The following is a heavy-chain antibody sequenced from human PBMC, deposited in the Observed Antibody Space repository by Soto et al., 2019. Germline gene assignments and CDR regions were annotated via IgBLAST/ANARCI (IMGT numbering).Heavy chain of an antibody. CDR3: ARRVSWSAPLVF. D-gene: IGHD6-13*01. CDR2: IYYSVST. CDR1: GGSISSGDYY. J-gene: IGHJ4*02. Sequence: QVQLQESGPGLVKPSQTLSLTCTVSGGSISSGDYYWSWIRQPPGKGLEWIGDIYYSVSTYYNPSLKSRVTISVDTSQNRFSLKLSSVTAADTAVYYCARRVSWSAPLVFWGQGTLVTVSS. V-gene: IGHV4-30-4*01.